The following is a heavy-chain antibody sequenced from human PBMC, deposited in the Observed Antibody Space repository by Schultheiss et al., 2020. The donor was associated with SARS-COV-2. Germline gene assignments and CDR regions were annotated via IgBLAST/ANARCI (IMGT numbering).Heavy chain of an antibody. CDR2: ISSSSSYI. V-gene: IGHV3-21*01. CDR3: ARDKEGLVYYGMDV. D-gene: IGHD3-3*01. CDR1: GFTFSSYA. Sequence: GESLKISCAASGFTFSSYAMHWVRQAPGKGLEWVSSISSSSSYIYYAGSVQGRFTISRDNAKNSLYLQMDSLRAEDTAVYYCARDKEGLVYYGMDVWGQGTTVTVSS. J-gene: IGHJ6*02.